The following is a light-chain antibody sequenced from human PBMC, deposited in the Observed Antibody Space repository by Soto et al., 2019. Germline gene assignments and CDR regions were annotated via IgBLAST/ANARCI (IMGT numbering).Light chain of an antibody. CDR2: DVS. Sequence: QSVLTHPASVSGSPGQSIAISCTGTSSDVGGYNYVSWYQQHPGKAPKLMIYDVSSRPSGVSNRFSGSKSGNTASLTISGLQAGDEADYYCSSYTSSTTEVFGTGTKVTV. CDR1: SSDVGGYNY. CDR3: SSYTSSTTEV. V-gene: IGLV2-14*03. J-gene: IGLJ1*01.